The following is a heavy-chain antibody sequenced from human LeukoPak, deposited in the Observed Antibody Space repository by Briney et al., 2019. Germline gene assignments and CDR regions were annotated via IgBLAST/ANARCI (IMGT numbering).Heavy chain of an antibody. CDR3: ARARSPVAPTPEVDY. J-gene: IGHJ4*02. V-gene: IGHV1-2*02. D-gene: IGHD4-23*01. Sequence: ASVKVSCKASGYTFTGYYMHWVRQAPGQGLEWMGWINPNSGGTNYAQKFQGRVTMTRDTSISTAYMELSRLRSDDTAVYYCARARSPVAPTPEVDYWGQGTLVTVSS. CDR1: GYTFTGYY. CDR2: INPNSGGT.